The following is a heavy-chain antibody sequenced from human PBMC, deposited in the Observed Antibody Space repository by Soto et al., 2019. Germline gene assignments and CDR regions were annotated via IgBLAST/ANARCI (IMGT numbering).Heavy chain of an antibody. D-gene: IGHD1-7*01. CDR1: GGSVSRGSYS. CDR3: VRGDKWNSLAFFDD. Sequence: PETLSLTCTVSGGSVSRGSYSWSWIRQPPGKGLEGIGYISYSGRTNYSPSLKSRVTISKDTSKHQFSLKLSSVSAADTAVNYGVRGDKWNSLAFFDDWGLGTMVTVSS. CDR2: ISYSGRT. V-gene: IGHV4-61*01. J-gene: IGHJ4*03.